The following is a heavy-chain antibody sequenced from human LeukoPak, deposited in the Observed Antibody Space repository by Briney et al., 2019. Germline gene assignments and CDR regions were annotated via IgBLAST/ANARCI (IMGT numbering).Heavy chain of an antibody. D-gene: IGHD3-16*02. J-gene: IGHJ4*02. CDR1: GFTVSSYY. Sequence: GGSLRLSCAASGFTVSSYYMNWVRQAPGKELEWVSVIYTGGGRYYADSVRDRFTISRDASKNMVFLQMNSLRAEDTAVYYCARDGYDYVWGSYRYYFDYWGQGTLVTVSS. CDR2: IYTGGGR. CDR3: ARDGYDYVWGSYRYYFDY. V-gene: IGHV3-53*01.